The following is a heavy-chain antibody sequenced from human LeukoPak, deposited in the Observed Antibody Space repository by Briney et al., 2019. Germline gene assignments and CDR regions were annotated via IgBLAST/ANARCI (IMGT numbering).Heavy chain of an antibody. D-gene: IGHD3-22*01. V-gene: IGHV3-11*01. J-gene: IGHJ6*02. CDR2: ISSSGSTI. CDR3: ARDPTQDYYDSSGYSYYYYGMDV. Sequence: GGSLRLSCAASGFTFSDYYMSWIRQAPGKGLEWVSYISSSGSTIYYADSVKGRFTISRDNAKNSLYLQMNSLRAEDTAVYYCARDPTQDYYDSSGYSYYYYGMDVSGQGTTVTVSS. CDR1: GFTFSDYY.